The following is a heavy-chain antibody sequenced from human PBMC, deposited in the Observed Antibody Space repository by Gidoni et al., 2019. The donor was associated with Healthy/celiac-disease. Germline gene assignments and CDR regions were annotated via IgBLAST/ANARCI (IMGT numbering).Heavy chain of an antibody. V-gene: IGHV5-51*01. CDR1: GDSSPTYW. CDR2: IYPGDADT. D-gene: IGHD6-19*01. Sequence: EVQLVQSGPEVKQPGASLKISCTGSGDSSPTYWIRWVRQMSGKGLEWMGNIYPGDADTRYSPSFQGQVTISADKSISTAYLQWSSLKASDTAMYYCARRGVYSSGWYSDAFDIWGQGTMVTVSS. CDR3: ARRGVYSSGWYSDAFDI. J-gene: IGHJ3*02.